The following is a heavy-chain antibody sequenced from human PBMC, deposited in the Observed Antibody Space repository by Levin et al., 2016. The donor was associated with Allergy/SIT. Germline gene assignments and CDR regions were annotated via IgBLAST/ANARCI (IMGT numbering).Heavy chain of an antibody. J-gene: IGHJ6*03. Sequence: ASVKVSCKASGYTFTSYAMHWVRQAPGQRLEWMGWINAGNGNTKYSQKFQGRVTITRDTSASTAYMELSSLRSEDTAVYYCARGEGQWLLYYYYMDVWGKGTTVTVSS. CDR3: ARGEGQWLLYYYYMDV. CDR1: GYTFTSYA. V-gene: IGHV1-3*01. CDR2: INAGNGNT. D-gene: IGHD6-19*01.